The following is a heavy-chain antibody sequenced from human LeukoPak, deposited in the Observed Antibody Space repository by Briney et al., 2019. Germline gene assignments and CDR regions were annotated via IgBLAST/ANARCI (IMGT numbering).Heavy chain of an antibody. D-gene: IGHD2-2*01. CDR1: GYTFTSYG. CDR2: ISAYNGNT. J-gene: IGHJ3*02. CDR3: AREKDPIVVVPAAIPDAFDI. Sequence: ASVKVSCKASGYTFTSYGISWVRQAPGQGLEWMGWISAYNGNTNYAQKLQGRVTMTTDTSTSTACMELRSLRSDDTAVYYCAREKDPIVVVPAAIPDAFDIWGQGTMVTVSS. V-gene: IGHV1-18*01.